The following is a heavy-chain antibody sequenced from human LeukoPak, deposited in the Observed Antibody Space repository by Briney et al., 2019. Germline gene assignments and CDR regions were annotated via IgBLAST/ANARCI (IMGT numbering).Heavy chain of an antibody. J-gene: IGHJ4*02. V-gene: IGHV3-30*18. D-gene: IGHD6-19*01. CDR3: ANLYRVDGNYGVSNFDY. Sequence: GGSLRLSCAASGFTFSSYGMHWVRQAPGKGLEWVAVISYDGSNKYYADSVKGRFTISRDNSKNTLYLQMNSLRAEDTAVYYCANLYRVDGNYGVSNFDYWGQGTLVTVSS. CDR2: ISYDGSNK. CDR1: GFTFSSYG.